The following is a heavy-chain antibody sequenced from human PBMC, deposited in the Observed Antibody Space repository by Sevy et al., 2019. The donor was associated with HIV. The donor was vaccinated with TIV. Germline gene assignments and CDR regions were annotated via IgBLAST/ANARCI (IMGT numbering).Heavy chain of an antibody. CDR2: INPNSGAT. D-gene: IGHD3-22*01. J-gene: IGHJ5*02. V-gene: IGHV1-2*06. CDR3: AREDYYDASGGWGDP. CDR1: GYTFIAYY. Sequence: ASVKVSCKASGYTFIAYYIHWVRQAPGQALEWMGRINPNSGATNYAQKFQDRVTMTRDTSISTSYMEMRRLRSDDTAVYYCAREDYYDASGGWGDPWGQGTLVTVSS.